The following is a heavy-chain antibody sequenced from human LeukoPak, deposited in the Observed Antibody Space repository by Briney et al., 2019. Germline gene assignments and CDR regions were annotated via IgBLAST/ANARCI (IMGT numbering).Heavy chain of an antibody. D-gene: IGHD2-2*01. Sequence: GGSLRLSCAASGFTFDDYGMSWVRQVPGKGLEWVSGINWNGGSTGYADSVKGRFTISRDNAKNSLYLQMNSLRAEDTAVYYCARDVGEYCSSTNCYASNYWGQGTLVTVSS. CDR1: GFTFDDYG. J-gene: IGHJ4*02. V-gene: IGHV3-20*04. CDR3: ARDVGEYCSSTNCYASNY. CDR2: INWNGGST.